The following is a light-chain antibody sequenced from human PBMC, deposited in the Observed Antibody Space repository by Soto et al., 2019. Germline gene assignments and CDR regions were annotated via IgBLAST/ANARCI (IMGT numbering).Light chain of an antibody. CDR3: LFYYAGGQQV. J-gene: IGLJ3*02. CDR1: TGAVTTAYY. V-gene: IGLV7-43*01. CDR2: STD. Sequence: QAVVTQEPSLTVSPGGTVTLTCASSTGAVTTAYYPNWFQQKPGQAPRPLIYSTDNKYSWTPARFSGSLLGGKAALTLSGVQPEDEGDYYCLFYYAGGQQVFGGGTQLTVL.